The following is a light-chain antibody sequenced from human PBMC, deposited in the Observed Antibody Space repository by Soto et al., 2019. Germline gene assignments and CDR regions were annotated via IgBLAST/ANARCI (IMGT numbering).Light chain of an antibody. CDR3: SSYTSSSKRV. CDR2: DVS. CDR1: SSDVGGYNY. V-gene: IGLV2-14*01. Sequence: QSALTQPASVSGSPGQSITISCTGTSSDVGGYNYVSWYQQHPGKAPKLMIYDVSNRPSGVSNRFSGSKSGNTASLTISGLQAEDEADYYFSSYTSSSKRVFGGGTKLTVL. J-gene: IGLJ2*01.